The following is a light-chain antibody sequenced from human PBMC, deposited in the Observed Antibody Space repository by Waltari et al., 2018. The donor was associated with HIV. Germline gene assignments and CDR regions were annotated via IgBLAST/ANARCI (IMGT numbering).Light chain of an antibody. CDR1: SSNLGSHT. CDR2: RNN. J-gene: IGLJ3*02. V-gene: IGLV1-44*01. Sequence: QSVLTQPPSASGTPGQRVTISCSGSSSNLGSHTVNWYQQFPGTAPKRLIYRNNQRPSGAPDRFSCTKSCTSASLAISGLQSEEEADYYCAAWDGSLNGGVFGGGTKLTVL. CDR3: AAWDGSLNGGV.